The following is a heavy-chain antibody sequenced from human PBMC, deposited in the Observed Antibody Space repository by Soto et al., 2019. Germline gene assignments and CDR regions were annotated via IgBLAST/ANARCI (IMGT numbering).Heavy chain of an antibody. CDR1: GYIFVNYG. D-gene: IGHD3-16*01. J-gene: IGHJ6*02. V-gene: IGHV1-18*01. Sequence: QVQLVQSGDEVRKPGSSVKLCCKAPGYIFVNYGIAWVRPAPGQRLEWMGWISPYSGNTHYASKVQGRLTMTTDTATSTAYMDLVSPTSDDTAVYYYAMVDNYVTPTPQDVWGQGTTVTVS. CDR3: AMVDNYVTPTPQDV. CDR2: ISPYSGNT.